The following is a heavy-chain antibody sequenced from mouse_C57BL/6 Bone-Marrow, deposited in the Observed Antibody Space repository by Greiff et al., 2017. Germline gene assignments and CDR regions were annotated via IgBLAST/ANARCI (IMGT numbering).Heavy chain of an antibody. CDR3: ARQGGYSSMDY. D-gene: IGHD2-3*01. J-gene: IGHJ4*01. Sequence: EVKLVESGGGLVKPGGSLKLSCAASGFTFSSYTMSWVRQTPEKRLEWVATISGGGGNPYYPDSVKGRFTISRDNAKNTLYLQMSSLRSEDTALYYCARQGGYSSMDYWGQGTSVTVSS. V-gene: IGHV5-9*01. CDR2: ISGGGGNP. CDR1: GFTFSSYT.